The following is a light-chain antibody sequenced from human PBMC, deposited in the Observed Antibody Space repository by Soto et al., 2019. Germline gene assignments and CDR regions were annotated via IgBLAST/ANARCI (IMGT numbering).Light chain of an antibody. CDR2: AAS. CDR1: QSISSS. Sequence: DIHMTQSPSSLSASVGYRFTITCRARQSISSSLNWYQQKPGKAPKLLIYAASSLQSGVPSRFSGSGSGTDCTLTISSLPPEDFETYYCQQSYSNPRTFGQGTKVDI. V-gene: IGKV1-39*01. J-gene: IGKJ1*01. CDR3: QQSYSNPRT.